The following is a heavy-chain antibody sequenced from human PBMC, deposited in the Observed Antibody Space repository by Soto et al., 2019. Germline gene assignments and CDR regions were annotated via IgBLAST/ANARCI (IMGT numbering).Heavy chain of an antibody. CDR1: GFTFSSYW. Sequence: GGSLRLSCAASGFTFSSYWMSWVRQAPGKGLEWVANIKQDGSEKYYVDSVKGRFTISRDNAKNSLYLQMNSLRAEDTAVYYCAKVVVAATHNWFDPWGQGTLVTVSS. D-gene: IGHD2-15*01. J-gene: IGHJ5*02. CDR3: AKVVVAATHNWFDP. CDR2: IKQDGSEK. V-gene: IGHV3-7*01.